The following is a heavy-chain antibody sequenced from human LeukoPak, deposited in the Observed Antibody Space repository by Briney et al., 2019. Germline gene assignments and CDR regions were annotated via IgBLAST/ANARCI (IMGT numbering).Heavy chain of an antibody. CDR1: GYTFTSYY. D-gene: IGHD6-19*01. CDR3: ARDGYSSGWYGGSGFDP. Sequence: ASVKVSCKASGYTFTSYYMHWVRQAPGQGLEWMGIINPSGGSTSYAQKFQGRVTMTRDTSTSTVYMELSSLRSEDTAVYYCARDGYSSGWYGGSGFDPWGQGTLVTVSS. CDR2: INPSGGST. V-gene: IGHV1-46*01. J-gene: IGHJ5*02.